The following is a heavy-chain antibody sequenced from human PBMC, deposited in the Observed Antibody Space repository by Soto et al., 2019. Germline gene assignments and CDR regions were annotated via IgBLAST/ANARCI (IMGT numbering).Heavy chain of an antibody. V-gene: IGHV3-23*01. CDR3: AKDLAVAGMMGDAFDI. Sequence: EVQLLESGGGLVQPGGSLRLSCAASGFTFSSYAMSWVRQAPGKGLEWVSAISGSGGSTYYADSVKGRFTISRDNSKNTLYLQMNSLRAEDTAVYYCAKDLAVAGMMGDAFDIWGQGTMVTVSS. CDR2: ISGSGGST. J-gene: IGHJ3*02. CDR1: GFTFSSYA. D-gene: IGHD6-19*01.